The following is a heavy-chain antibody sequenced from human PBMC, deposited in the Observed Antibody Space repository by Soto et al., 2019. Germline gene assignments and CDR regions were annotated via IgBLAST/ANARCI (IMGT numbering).Heavy chain of an antibody. Sequence: ASVKVSCKASGYTFTSYGISWVRQAPGQGLEWMGWISAYNGNTNYAQKLQGRVTMTTDTSTSTAYMELRSLRSDDTAVYYCARSDPGYYVILTGYSPQVFDYWGQGTLVPVSS. CDR1: GYTFTSYG. J-gene: IGHJ4*02. CDR2: ISAYNGNT. V-gene: IGHV1-18*01. D-gene: IGHD3-9*01. CDR3: ARSDPGYYVILTGYSPQVFDY.